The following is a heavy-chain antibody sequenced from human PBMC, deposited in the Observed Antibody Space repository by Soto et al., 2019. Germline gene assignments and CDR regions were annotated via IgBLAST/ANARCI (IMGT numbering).Heavy chain of an antibody. CDR3: AISEGVATIGAFDI. CDR2: IYYSGST. D-gene: IGHD5-12*01. CDR1: GGYISSYY. Sequence: QVQLQESGPGLVKPSETLSLTCTVSGGYISSYYWSWIRQPPGKGLEWIGYIYYSGSTNYNPSLKSRVTISVYTSKNQFSLKLSSVTAADTAVYYCAISEGVATIGAFDIWGQGTMVTISS. V-gene: IGHV4-59*01. J-gene: IGHJ3*02.